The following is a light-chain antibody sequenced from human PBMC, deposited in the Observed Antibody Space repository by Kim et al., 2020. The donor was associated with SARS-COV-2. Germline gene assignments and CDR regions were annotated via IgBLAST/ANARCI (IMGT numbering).Light chain of an antibody. CDR1: PANNGSAYE. Sequence: SVTLSCTGTPANNGSAYEVHWYRQIPGRAPKLLIFANTNRPSGVPDRCSGSKSGTSASLAIAGLQAEDEADYYFQSFDSSLSAYVFGPGTTVTVL. V-gene: IGLV1-40*01. CDR3: QSFDSSLSAYV. CDR2: ANT. J-gene: IGLJ1*01.